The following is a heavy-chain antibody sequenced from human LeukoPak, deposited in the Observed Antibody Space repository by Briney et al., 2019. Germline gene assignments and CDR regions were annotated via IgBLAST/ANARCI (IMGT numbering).Heavy chain of an antibody. D-gene: IGHD4-23*01. V-gene: IGHV1-18*01. CDR1: GYTYTIYG. J-gene: IGHJ4*02. Sequence: ASVKVSCKASGYTYTIYGISWVRKAPGQGLEWMGWISGYNGDAHYAPKFQGRVTLTTGTSTSIAYMELRSLSSDDTAVYYCARDERGHGGNSGYFDYWGQGTLVTVSS. CDR2: ISGYNGDA. CDR3: ARDERGHGGNSGYFDY.